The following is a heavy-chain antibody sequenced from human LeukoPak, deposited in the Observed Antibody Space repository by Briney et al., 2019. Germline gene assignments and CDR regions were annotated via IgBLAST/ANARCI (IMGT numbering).Heavy chain of an antibody. CDR1: GFTFKSYA. J-gene: IGHJ5*02. CDR2: IAYHGNTE. V-gene: IGHV3-30*04. D-gene: IGHD6-19*01. Sequence: GGSLRLSCSASGFTFKSYAMHWVRQAPGKGPEWVAMIAYHGNTEYYGDSVKGRFTISRDNSKNTLYLQMDSLRAEDTAVYHCAKDWGSGGWYNYFDPWGQGTLVTVSS. CDR3: AKDWGSGGWYNYFDP.